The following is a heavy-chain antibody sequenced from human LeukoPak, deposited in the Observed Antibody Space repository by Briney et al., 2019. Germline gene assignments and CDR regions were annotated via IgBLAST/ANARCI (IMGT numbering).Heavy chain of an antibody. CDR1: GFTFDDYA. D-gene: IGHD3-3*01. Sequence: GGSLRLSCAASGFTFDDYAMHWVRQAPGKGLEWVSGISWNSGSIGYADSVKGRFTISRDNAKNSLYLQMNSLRAEDTALYYCVRVLRGYYCDYWGQGTLVTVSS. V-gene: IGHV3-9*01. CDR3: VRVLRGYYCDY. CDR2: ISWNSGSI. J-gene: IGHJ4*02.